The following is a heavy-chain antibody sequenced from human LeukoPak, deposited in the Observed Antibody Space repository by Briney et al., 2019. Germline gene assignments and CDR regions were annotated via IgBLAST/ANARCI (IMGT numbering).Heavy chain of an antibody. Sequence: SSETLSLTCPVSGGSISGTSYCWGWIRQPPGKGPEWIGSHYHTGRIYHNPSLNSRVTISVDTSKNQFSLKLSSVTDADTAVYYCARDGSDNWGLFDNWGRGTLVTVSS. CDR2: HYHTGRI. J-gene: IGHJ4*02. D-gene: IGHD1-1*01. CDR1: GGSISGTSYC. V-gene: IGHV4-39*07. CDR3: ARDGSDNWGLFDN.